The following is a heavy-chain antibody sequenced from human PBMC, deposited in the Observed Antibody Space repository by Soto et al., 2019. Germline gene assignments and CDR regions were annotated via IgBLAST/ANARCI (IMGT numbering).Heavy chain of an antibody. D-gene: IGHD2-2*01. CDR3: ARGTHYYYYGMDV. CDR2: IYYSGST. Sequence: PSETLSLTCTVSGGSVSSGSYYWSWIRQPPGKGLEWIGYIYYSGSTNYNPSLKSRVTISVDTSKNQFSLKLSSVTAADTAVYYCARGTHYYYYGMDVWGQGTTVTVSS. J-gene: IGHJ6*02. CDR1: GGSVSSGSYY. V-gene: IGHV4-61*01.